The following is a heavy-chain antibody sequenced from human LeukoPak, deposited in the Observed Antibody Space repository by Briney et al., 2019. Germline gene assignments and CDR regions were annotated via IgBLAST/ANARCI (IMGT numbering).Heavy chain of an antibody. J-gene: IGHJ4*02. CDR1: GGTFSSYA. V-gene: IGHV1-69*13. Sequence: ASVKVSCKASGGTFSSYAISWVRQAPGQGLEWMGGIIPIFGTANYAQKFQGRVTITADESTSTAYMELRSLRSDDTAVYYCARYYDILTGYYGYWGQGTLVTVSS. CDR2: IIPIFGTA. D-gene: IGHD3-9*01. CDR3: ARYYDILTGYYGY.